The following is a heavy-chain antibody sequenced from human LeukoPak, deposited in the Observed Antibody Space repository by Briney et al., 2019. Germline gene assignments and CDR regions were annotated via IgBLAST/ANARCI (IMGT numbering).Heavy chain of an antibody. CDR2: INPNSGGT. J-gene: IGHJ6*03. V-gene: IGHV1-2*02. Sequence: GASVKVSCKASGYTFTGYYMHWVRQAPGQGLEWMGWINPNSGGTNYAQKFQGRVTMTRDTSISTAYMELSRLRSDDTAVYYCALRVGYCGGDCYGYMDVWGKGTTVTVSS. CDR3: ALRVGYCGGDCYGYMDV. D-gene: IGHD2-21*01. CDR1: GYTFTGYY.